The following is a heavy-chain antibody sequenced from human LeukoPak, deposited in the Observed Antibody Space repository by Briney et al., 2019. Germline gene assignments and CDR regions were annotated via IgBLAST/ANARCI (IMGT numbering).Heavy chain of an antibody. CDR1: GYTFTGYY. CDR3: ASWGGYCSSTSCSRGDDAFDI. V-gene: IGHV1-2*02. J-gene: IGHJ3*02. D-gene: IGHD2-2*01. Sequence: ASVKVSCKASGYTFTGYYMHWVRQAPGQGLEWMGWINPNSGGTNYAQKFQGRVTMTRDTSISTAYMELSRLRSDDTAVYYCASWGGYCSSTSCSRGDDAFDIWGQGTMVTVSS. CDR2: INPNSGGT.